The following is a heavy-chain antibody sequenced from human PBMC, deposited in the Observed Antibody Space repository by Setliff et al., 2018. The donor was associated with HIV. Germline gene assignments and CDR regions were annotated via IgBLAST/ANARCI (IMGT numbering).Heavy chain of an antibody. CDR1: GGSISSYY. V-gene: IGHV4-59*08. D-gene: IGHD2-21*01. CDR2: IYYSGSA. CDR3: ARGILFFYYMDI. Sequence: PSETLSLTCTVSGGSISSYYWSWIRQPPGKGLEWIGYIYYSGSATYNPSLKSRVAMSVDTSKNQFSLSLASPTAADTAVYYCARGILFFYYMDIWGRGTTVTVSS. J-gene: IGHJ6*03.